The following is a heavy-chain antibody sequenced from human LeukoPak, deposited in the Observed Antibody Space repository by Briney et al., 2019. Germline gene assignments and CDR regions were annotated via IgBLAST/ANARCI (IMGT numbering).Heavy chain of an antibody. Sequence: PGGSLRLSCAASGFTFSSYAMHWVRQAPGKGLEWVAVISYDGSNKYYADSVKGRSTISRDNSKNTLYLQMNSLRAEDTAVYYCARDLGGYSGSYGYWGQGTLVTVSS. J-gene: IGHJ4*02. V-gene: IGHV3-30-3*01. CDR2: ISYDGSNK. CDR3: ARDLGGYSGSYGY. D-gene: IGHD1-26*01. CDR1: GFTFSSYA.